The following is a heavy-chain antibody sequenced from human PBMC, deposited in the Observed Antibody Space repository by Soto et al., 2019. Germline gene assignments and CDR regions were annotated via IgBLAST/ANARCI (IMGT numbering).Heavy chain of an antibody. D-gene: IGHD3-22*01. Sequence: SETRSLTCTVSGGSISSSRYYWGWIRQPPGKGLEWIGSIYYSGSTYYNPSLKSRVTISVDTSKNQFSLKLSSVTAADTAVYYCMLGSGWKDFDYWGQGTLVTVSS. CDR2: IYYSGST. CDR1: GGSISSSRYY. J-gene: IGHJ4*02. V-gene: IGHV4-39*01. CDR3: MLGSGWKDFDY.